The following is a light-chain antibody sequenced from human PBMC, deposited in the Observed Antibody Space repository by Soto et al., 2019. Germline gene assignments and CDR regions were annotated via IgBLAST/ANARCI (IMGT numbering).Light chain of an antibody. CDR1: QSISTW. CDR3: QLSNTYPLT. Sequence: DIQMTQSPSTLSASVGDRVTITCRASQSISTWLAWYQQKPGKAPKLLIYKASSLEGGVPSRFSGSGSGTEFNITISSLQPDDFATYYCQLSNTYPLTFGGGTTVDIK. V-gene: IGKV1-5*03. J-gene: IGKJ4*01. CDR2: KAS.